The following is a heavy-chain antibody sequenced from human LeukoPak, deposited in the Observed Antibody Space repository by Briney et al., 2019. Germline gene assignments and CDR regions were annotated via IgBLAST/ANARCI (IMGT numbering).Heavy chain of an antibody. CDR3: ARHGTYYYGSGSYYYYYMDV. CDR1: GYSFTSYW. D-gene: IGHD3-10*01. J-gene: IGHJ6*03. V-gene: IGHV5-51*01. Sequence: GESLKISCKGSGYSFTSYWIGWVRQMPGKGLEWMGIIYPGDSDTRYSPSFQGQVTISAGKSISTAYLQWSSLKASDTAMYYCARHGTYYYGSGSYYYYYMDVWGKGTTVTVSS. CDR2: IYPGDSDT.